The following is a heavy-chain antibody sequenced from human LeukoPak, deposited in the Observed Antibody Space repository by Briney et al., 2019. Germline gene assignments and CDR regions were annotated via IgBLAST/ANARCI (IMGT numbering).Heavy chain of an antibody. CDR3: ARVRSSSSLDFGY. D-gene: IGHD6-13*01. CDR2: ISSSSSYI. CDR1: GFTFSSYS. Sequence: GGSLRLSCAASGFTFSSYSMNWVRQAPGKGLEWVSSISSSSSYIYYTDSVKGRFTISRDNAKNSLYLQMNSLRAEDTAVYYCARVRSSSSLDFGYWGQGTLVTVSS. V-gene: IGHV3-21*01. J-gene: IGHJ4*02.